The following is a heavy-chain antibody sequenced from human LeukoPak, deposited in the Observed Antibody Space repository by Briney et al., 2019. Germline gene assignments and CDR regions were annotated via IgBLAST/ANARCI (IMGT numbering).Heavy chain of an antibody. J-gene: IGHJ4*02. Sequence: ASVKVSCKASGYTFTTYYIHWVRQAPGQGLEWMGIINPSGGSTSYAQKFQGRVTMTRDTSTSTVYMELSSLRSEDTAVYYCARARGYCSGTSCVFDYWGQGTLVTVSS. D-gene: IGHD2-2*01. CDR1: GYTFTTYY. V-gene: IGHV1-46*01. CDR2: INPSGGST. CDR3: ARARGYCSGTSCVFDY.